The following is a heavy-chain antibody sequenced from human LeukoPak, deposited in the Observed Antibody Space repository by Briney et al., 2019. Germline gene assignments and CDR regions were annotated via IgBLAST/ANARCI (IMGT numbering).Heavy chain of an antibody. J-gene: IGHJ4*02. CDR3: ARQGLATMRHFDY. CDR2: IYYSGST. V-gene: IGHV4-39*01. CDR1: GGSISSSSYY. D-gene: IGHD5-12*01. Sequence: PSETLSLTCTVSGGSISSSSYYWGWIRQPPGKGLEWIGSIYYSGSTYYNPSLKSRVTISVDTSKNQFSLKLSSVTAADTAVYYCARQGLATMRHFDYWGRGTLVTVSS.